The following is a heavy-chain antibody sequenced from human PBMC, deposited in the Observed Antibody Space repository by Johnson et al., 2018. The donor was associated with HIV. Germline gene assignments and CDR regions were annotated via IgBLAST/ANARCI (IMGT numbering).Heavy chain of an antibody. D-gene: IGHD5-24*01. CDR3: AREMAWEDAFDI. CDR2: INSDGSST. CDR1: QFTFSTYY. Sequence: VQLLESGGGVVRPGGSLRLSCAASQFTFSTYYMSWVRQAPGKGLEWVSRINSDGSSTSYADSVKGRFTISRDNAKNTLYLQMNSLRAEDTAVYYCAREMAWEDAFDIWGQGTKVTVSS. V-gene: IGHV3-74*01. J-gene: IGHJ3*02.